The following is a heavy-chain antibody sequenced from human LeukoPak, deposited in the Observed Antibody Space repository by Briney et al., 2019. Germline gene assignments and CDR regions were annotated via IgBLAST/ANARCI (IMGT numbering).Heavy chain of an antibody. J-gene: IGHJ3*02. Sequence: ETLSLTCTVSGGSISSYYWSWIRQPAGKGLEWIGRIYTSGSTNYNPSLKSRVTMSVDTSKNQFSLKLSSVTAADTAVYYCARGHRFGESAHAFDIWGQGTMVTVSS. CDR3: ARGHRFGESAHAFDI. D-gene: IGHD3-10*01. CDR1: GGSISSYY. CDR2: IYTSGST. V-gene: IGHV4-4*07.